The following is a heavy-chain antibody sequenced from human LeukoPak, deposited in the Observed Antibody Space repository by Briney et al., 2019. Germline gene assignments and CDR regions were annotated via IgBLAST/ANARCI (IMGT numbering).Heavy chain of an antibody. CDR1: GGSFSGYY. V-gene: IGHV4-34*01. D-gene: IGHD3-22*01. CDR2: INHSGST. J-gene: IGHJ4*02. Sequence: SETLSLTCAVYGGSFSGYYWSWIRQPPGKGLEWIGEINHSGSTNYNPSLKSRVTISVDTSKNQFSLKLSSVTAADTAVYYCARVHRPTYYYDSSGYDFDYWGQGTLVTVSS. CDR3: ARVHRPTYYYDSSGYDFDY.